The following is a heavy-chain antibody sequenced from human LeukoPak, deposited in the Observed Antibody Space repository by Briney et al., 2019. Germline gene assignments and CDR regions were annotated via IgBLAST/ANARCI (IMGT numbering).Heavy chain of an antibody. V-gene: IGHV1-3*01. CDR1: GYDFTSYA. D-gene: IGHD3-22*01. J-gene: IGHJ3*01. CDR3: AKDEKGYYHDTSGYPDAFNV. CDR2: INAGNGNT. Sequence: RASVKVSCKASGYDFTSYAMHWVRQAPGQGLEWMGWINAGNGNTKYSQKFQDRVTVTRDTSTSTAYMELSSLRSEDTAIYYCAKDEKGYYHDTSGYPDAFNVWGQGTMVTVSS.